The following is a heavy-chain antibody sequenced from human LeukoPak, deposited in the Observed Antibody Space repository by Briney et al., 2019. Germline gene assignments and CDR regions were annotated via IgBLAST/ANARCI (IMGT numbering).Heavy chain of an antibody. CDR3: ASESGALDY. CDR1: GYSISSASY. D-gene: IGHD1-26*01. CDR2: IYYSGST. Sequence: SETLSLTCAVSGYSISSASYWSWIRQPPGKGLEWIGYIYYSGSTYYNPSLKSRVTISVDTSKNQFSLKLSSVTAADTAVYYCASESGALDYWGQGTLVTVSS. J-gene: IGHJ4*02. V-gene: IGHV4-30-4*08.